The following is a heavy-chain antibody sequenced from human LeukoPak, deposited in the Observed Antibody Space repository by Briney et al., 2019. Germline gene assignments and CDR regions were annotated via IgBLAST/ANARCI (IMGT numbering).Heavy chain of an antibody. CDR2: IYYSGST. D-gene: IGHD3-10*01. CDR1: GGSISSGGYY. J-gene: IGHJ4*02. V-gene: IGHV4-31*03. Sequence: PSQTLSLTCTVSGGSISSGGYYWSWIRQHPGKVMEWIGYIYYSGSTYYNPSLKSRVTISVDTSKNQFSLKLSSVTAADTAVYYCARGNYGSGGYYFDYWGQGTLVTVSS. CDR3: ARGNYGSGGYYFDY.